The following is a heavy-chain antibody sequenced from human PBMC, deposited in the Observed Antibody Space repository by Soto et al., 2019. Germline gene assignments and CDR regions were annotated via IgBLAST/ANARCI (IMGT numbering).Heavy chain of an antibody. CDR2: ISGSGGST. J-gene: IGHJ6*02. Sequence: PXGSLRLSCPAAGVTFSSYDMSWVRQAPGKGLDWVSAISGSGGSTYYADSVKGRFTISRDNSKNTLYLQMNSLRAEDTAVYYCANPASVLRFLEWHDYYYYGMDVWGQGTTVTVSS. V-gene: IGHV3-23*01. D-gene: IGHD3-3*01. CDR1: GVTFSSYD. CDR3: ANPASVLRFLEWHDYYYYGMDV.